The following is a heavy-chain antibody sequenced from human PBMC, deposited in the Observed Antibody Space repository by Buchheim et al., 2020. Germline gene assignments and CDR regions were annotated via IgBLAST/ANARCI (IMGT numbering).Heavy chain of an antibody. CDR1: GLPFSKAW. V-gene: IGHV3-15*07. CDR2: TKSEGDYDQT. D-gene: IGHD2-21*01. Sequence: EVHLVESGGGLVKPGGSLKLSCAASGLPFSKAWMNWVRQAPGKGLEWVGRTKSEGDYDQTAYAEPVKGRFTISRDDSKNTLYLQMNSLKTEDTAIYYCTTDGYDSSYCPDYWGQGTL. CDR3: TTDGYDSSYCPDY. J-gene: IGHJ4*02.